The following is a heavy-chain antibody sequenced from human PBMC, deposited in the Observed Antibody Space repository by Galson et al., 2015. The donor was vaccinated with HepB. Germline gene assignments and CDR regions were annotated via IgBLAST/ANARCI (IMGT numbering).Heavy chain of an antibody. D-gene: IGHD6-19*01. CDR2: INPNSGGT. Sequence: SVKVSCKASGYTFTGYYMHWVRQAPGQGLEWVGWINPNSGGTNYAQKFQGWVTMTRDTSISTAYMELSRLRSDDTAVYYCARSVEQWLVFHYWGQGTLVTVSS. CDR3: ARSVEQWLVFHY. V-gene: IGHV1-2*04. CDR1: GYTFTGYY. J-gene: IGHJ4*02.